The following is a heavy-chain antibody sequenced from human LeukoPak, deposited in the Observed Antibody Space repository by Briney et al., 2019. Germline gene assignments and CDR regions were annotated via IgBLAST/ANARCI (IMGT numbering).Heavy chain of an antibody. CDR3: AKARYDGEVMIAATDY. CDR2: ISYDGSNK. D-gene: IGHD2-15*01. J-gene: IGHJ4*02. Sequence: GGSLRLSCAASGFTFSSYGMHWVRQALGKGLEWVAFISYDGSNKYYADSVKGRFTISRDNSKNTLYLQMNNLRADDTAVYYCAKARYDGEVMIAATDYWGQGTLVTVPS. V-gene: IGHV3-30*18. CDR1: GFTFSSYG.